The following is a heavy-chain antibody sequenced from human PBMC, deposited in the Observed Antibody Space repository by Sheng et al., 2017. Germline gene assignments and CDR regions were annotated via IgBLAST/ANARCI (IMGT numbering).Heavy chain of an antibody. V-gene: IGHV1-69*05. CDR3: ARDALGFRESRYYYYYMDV. Sequence: QVQLVQSGAEVKKPGSSVKVSCKASGGTFSSYAISWVRQAPGQGLEWMGGIIPIFGTANYAQKFQGRVTITTDESTSTAYMELSSLRSEDTAVYYCARDALGFRESRYYYYYMDVWGKGTTVTVSS. D-gene: IGHD3-10*01. J-gene: IGHJ6*03. CDR2: IIPIFGTA. CDR1: GGTFSSYA.